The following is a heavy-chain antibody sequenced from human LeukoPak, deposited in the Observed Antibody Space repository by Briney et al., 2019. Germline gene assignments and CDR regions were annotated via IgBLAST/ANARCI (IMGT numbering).Heavy chain of an antibody. J-gene: IGHJ3*02. CDR1: GYTFTSYG. CDR3: ARCYDFWSGYSIPDAFDI. Sequence: ASVKVSCKASGYTFTSYGISWVRQAPGQGLEWMGWISAYNGNTNYAQKLQGRVTMTTDTSTSTAYMELRSLRSDDTAVYYCARCYDFWSGYSIPDAFDIWGQGTMVTVSS. CDR2: ISAYNGNT. V-gene: IGHV1-18*01. D-gene: IGHD3-3*01.